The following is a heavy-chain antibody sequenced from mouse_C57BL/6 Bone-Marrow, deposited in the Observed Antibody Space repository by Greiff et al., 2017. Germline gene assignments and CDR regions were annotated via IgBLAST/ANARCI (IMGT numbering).Heavy chain of an antibody. J-gene: IGHJ2*01. D-gene: IGHD1-1*01. CDR2: IYPGDGDT. V-gene: IGHV1-82*01. CDR1: GYAFSSSW. CDR3: ARGTVVATDDY. Sequence: VQLQQSGPELVKPGASVKISCKASGYAFSSSWMHWVKQRPGKGLEWIGRIYPGDGDTNYNGKFKGKATLTADKSSSTAYMQLSSLTSEDSAVYVCARGTVVATDDYWVQGTTLTVSS.